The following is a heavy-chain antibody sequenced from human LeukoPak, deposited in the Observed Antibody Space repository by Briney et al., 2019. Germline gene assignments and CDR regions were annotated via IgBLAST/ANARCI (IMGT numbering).Heavy chain of an antibody. CDR1: GFTFSNYG. CDR3: ANLPL. J-gene: IGHJ4*02. V-gene: IGHV3-30*18. Sequence: GGSLRLSCATSGFTFSNYGMHWVRQAPGKGLEWVAVISYDGSNKYYADSVKGRFTISRDNSKNTLYLQMNSLRPQDAAVYYCANLPLWGQGTLVTVSS. CDR2: ISYDGSNK.